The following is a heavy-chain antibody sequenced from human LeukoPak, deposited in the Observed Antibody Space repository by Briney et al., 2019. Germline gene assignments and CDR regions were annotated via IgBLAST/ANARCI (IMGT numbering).Heavy chain of an antibody. CDR3: AKSLRYSSGCHHFDY. Sequence: PGGSLRLSCAASGFIFNKFAMSWVRQAPGKGLEWVSGISGSGTSPYYADSVEGRFTISRDNSKNTVYLQMNSLRVEDTAVYYCAKSLRYSSGCHHFDYWGQGTLVTVSS. V-gene: IGHV3-23*01. D-gene: IGHD6-19*01. J-gene: IGHJ4*02. CDR2: ISGSGTSP. CDR1: GFIFNKFA.